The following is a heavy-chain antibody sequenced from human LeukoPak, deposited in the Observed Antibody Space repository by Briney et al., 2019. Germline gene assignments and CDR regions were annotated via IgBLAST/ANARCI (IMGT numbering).Heavy chain of an antibody. J-gene: IGHJ4*02. V-gene: IGHV1-2*06. Sequence: ASVKVSCTASGYSFIDYYMHWVRQAPGQGLEWIGRISPNSGGTKTVQKFQGRVTMTRDTSITTVYMELSGLSFDDTAVYYCARGGGRYSVDYWGQGTLVIVSS. CDR3: ARGGGRYSVDY. D-gene: IGHD1-26*01. CDR2: ISPNSGGT. CDR1: GYSFIDYY.